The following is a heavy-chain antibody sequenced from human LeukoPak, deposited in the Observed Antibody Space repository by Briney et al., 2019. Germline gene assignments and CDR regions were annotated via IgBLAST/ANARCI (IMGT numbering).Heavy chain of an antibody. V-gene: IGHV3-21*01. CDR3: ARVGTVTNFDY. Sequence: GGSLRLSCAASGFTFSSYSMNWVRQAPGKGLEWVSSISSSSSYIYYADSVKGRFTISRDNAKNSLYLQMSSLRAEDTAVYYCARVGTVTNFDYWGQGTLVTVSS. D-gene: IGHD4-17*01. J-gene: IGHJ4*02. CDR1: GFTFSSYS. CDR2: ISSSSSYI.